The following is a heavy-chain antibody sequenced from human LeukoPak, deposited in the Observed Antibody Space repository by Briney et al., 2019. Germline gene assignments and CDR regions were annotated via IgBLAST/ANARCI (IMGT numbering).Heavy chain of an antibody. CDR1: GFIFRTYT. CDR2: ISSGSGNI. J-gene: IGHJ5*02. Sequence: GASLRLSCTASGFIFRTYTMNWVRQAPGKGLEWVSYISSGSGNIYYADSMKGRFTISRDNTKNLLYLQMNSLRAEDTAVYYCARDLAGERFDLWGQGTLVTVSS. V-gene: IGHV3-21*06. CDR3: ARDLAGERFDL. D-gene: IGHD3-10*01.